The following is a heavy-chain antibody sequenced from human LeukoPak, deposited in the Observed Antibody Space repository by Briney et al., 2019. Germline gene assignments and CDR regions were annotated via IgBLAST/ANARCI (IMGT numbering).Heavy chain of an antibody. J-gene: IGHJ4*02. CDR3: ARDDASSSWYLSDY. CDR2: IYTGGST. CDR1: GFTFTNYA. Sequence: GGSLRLSCAASGFTFTNYAMTWVRQAPGKGLEWVSVIYTGGSTYYADSVKGRFTISRDNSKNTLYLQMNSLRAEDTAVYYCARDDASSSWYLSDYWGQGTLVTVSS. D-gene: IGHD6-13*01. V-gene: IGHV3-66*02.